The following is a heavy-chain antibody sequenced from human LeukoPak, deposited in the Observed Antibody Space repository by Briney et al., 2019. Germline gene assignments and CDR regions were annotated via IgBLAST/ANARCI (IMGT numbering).Heavy chain of an antibody. D-gene: IGHD2-15*01. V-gene: IGHV3-23*01. CDR3: AKKTGIVVVVAAEDY. J-gene: IGHJ4*02. CDR1: GFTFSSYA. CDR2: ISGSGGST. Sequence: QPGGSLRLSCAASGFTFSSYAMSWVRQAPGKGLEWVSSISGSGGSTYYADSVKGRFTISRDNSKNTLYLQMNSLRAEDTAVYYCAKKTGIVVVVAAEDYWGQGTLVTVSS.